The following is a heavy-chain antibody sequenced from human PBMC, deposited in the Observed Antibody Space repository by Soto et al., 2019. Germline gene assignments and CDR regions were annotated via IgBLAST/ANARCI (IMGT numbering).Heavy chain of an antibody. CDR1: GFTFSRYA. CDR3: ARPPFDSSGYYPN. V-gene: IGHV3-30*04. J-gene: IGHJ4*02. CDR2: ISYGGSDK. Sequence: GGSLRLSCVVSGFTFSRYAMHWVRQAPGKGLEWVAAISYGGSDKKYADSVKGRFTISGDNSKDTLYLQMDSLRPDDTAVYYCARPPFDSSGYYPNWGQGTLVTVSS. D-gene: IGHD3-22*01.